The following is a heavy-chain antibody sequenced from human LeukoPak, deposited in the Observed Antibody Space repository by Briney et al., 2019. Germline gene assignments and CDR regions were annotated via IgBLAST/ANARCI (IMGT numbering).Heavy chain of an antibody. V-gene: IGHV3-23*01. CDR1: GFTFSSYA. Sequence: GGSLRLSCAASGFTFSSYAMSWVRQAPGKGLEWVSAISGSGGSTYYADSVQGRFTISRDNSKNTLYLQMNSLRAEDTAVYYCAKVSAGGYDILTGSPALGYYGMDVWGQGTTVTVSS. J-gene: IGHJ6*02. CDR2: ISGSGGST. D-gene: IGHD3-9*01. CDR3: AKVSAGGYDILTGSPALGYYGMDV.